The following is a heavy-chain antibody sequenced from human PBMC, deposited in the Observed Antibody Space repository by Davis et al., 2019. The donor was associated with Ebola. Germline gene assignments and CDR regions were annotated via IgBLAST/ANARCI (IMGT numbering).Heavy chain of an antibody. CDR1: GFTFSSYA. CDR2: ISYDGSNK. D-gene: IGHD2-21*02. Sequence: GESLKISCAASGFTFSSYAMHWVRQAPGKGLEWVAVISYDGSNKYYADSVKGRFTISRDNSKNTLYLQMNSLRAEDTAVYYCARGEGRLAFCGGDCRTIDYWGQGTLVTVSS. V-gene: IGHV3-30-3*01. CDR3: ARGEGRLAFCGGDCRTIDY. J-gene: IGHJ4*02.